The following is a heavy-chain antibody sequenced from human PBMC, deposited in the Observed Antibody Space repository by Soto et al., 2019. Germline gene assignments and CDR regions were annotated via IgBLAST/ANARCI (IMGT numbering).Heavy chain of an antibody. J-gene: IGHJ6*02. CDR2: IIPILGIA. CDR1: GGTFSSYT. Sequence: QVQLVQSGAEVKKPGSSVKVSCKASGGTFSSYTISWVRQAPGQGLEWMGRIIPILGIANYAQKFQGRVTITADKSTSTAYMELSSLRSEDTAVYYCARTYCSGGSCYSHSYYGMDVWGQGTTVTVSS. D-gene: IGHD2-15*01. V-gene: IGHV1-69*02. CDR3: ARTYCSGGSCYSHSYYGMDV.